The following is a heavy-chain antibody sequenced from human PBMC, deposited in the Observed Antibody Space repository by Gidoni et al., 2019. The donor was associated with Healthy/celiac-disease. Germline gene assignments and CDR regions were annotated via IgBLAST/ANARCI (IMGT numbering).Heavy chain of an antibody. D-gene: IGHD6-6*01. V-gene: IGHV3-33*01. CDR1: GFTFSSYG. Sequence: QVQLVESGGGVVQPGRSLRLSCAASGFTFSSYGMHWVRQAPGKGLEWVAVIWYDGSNKYYADSVKGRFTISRDNSKNTLYLQMNSLRAEDTAVYYCAREMSSSSSGAFDIWGQGTMVTVSS. J-gene: IGHJ3*02. CDR3: AREMSSSSSGAFDI. CDR2: IWYDGSNK.